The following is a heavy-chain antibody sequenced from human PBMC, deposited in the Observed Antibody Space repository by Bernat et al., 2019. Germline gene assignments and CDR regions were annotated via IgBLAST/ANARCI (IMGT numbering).Heavy chain of an antibody. CDR1: GFTFSSYA. CDR2: ISGSGGST. J-gene: IGHJ6*02. CDR3: ATPEYDFWSGYYFGRWYGMDV. Sequence: EVQLLESGGGLVQPGGSLRLSCAASGFTFSSYAMSWVRQAPGKGLEWVSAISGSGGSTYYADSVKGRFTISRDNSKNTLYLQMNSLRAGDTAVYYCATPEYDFWSGYYFGRWYGMDVWGQGTTVTVSS. D-gene: IGHD3-3*01. V-gene: IGHV3-23*01.